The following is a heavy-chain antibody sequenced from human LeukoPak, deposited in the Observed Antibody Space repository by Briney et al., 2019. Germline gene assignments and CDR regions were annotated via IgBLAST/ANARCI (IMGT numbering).Heavy chain of an antibody. CDR1: GFTFSSYG. V-gene: IGHV3-30*02. Sequence: PGGSLRLSCAASGFTFSSYGMHWVRQAPGKGLEWVAFIRYDGSNKYYADSVKGRFTISRDNSENTLYLQMNSLRAEDTAVYYCAKRGYCSSTSCPSLDPWGQGTLVTVSS. CDR2: IRYDGSNK. J-gene: IGHJ5*02. D-gene: IGHD2-2*01. CDR3: AKRGYCSSTSCPSLDP.